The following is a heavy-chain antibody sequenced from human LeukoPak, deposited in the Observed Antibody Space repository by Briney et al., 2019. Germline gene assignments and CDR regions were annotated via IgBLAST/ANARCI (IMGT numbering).Heavy chain of an antibody. J-gene: IGHJ6*03. CDR3: ARGYSSSWSYYYYYYMDV. D-gene: IGHD6-13*01. Sequence: SETLSLTCTVSGGSISSYYWSWIRQPPGKGLEWIGYIYYSGSTNYNPSLKSRVTISVDTSKNQFSLKLSSVTAADTAVYYCARGYSSSWSYYYYYYMDVWGKGTTVTVS. V-gene: IGHV4-59*01. CDR1: GGSISSYY. CDR2: IYYSGST.